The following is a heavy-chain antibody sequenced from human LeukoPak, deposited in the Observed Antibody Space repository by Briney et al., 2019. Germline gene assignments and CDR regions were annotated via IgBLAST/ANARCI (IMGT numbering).Heavy chain of an antibody. CDR1: GDSLNGGDNY. Sequence: SETLSLTCTVSGDSLNGGDNYWRWLRQPPGTGLEWVGYIHHSGRAYYHPSLKSRGHISVVLSENQLSLSLNSLPAADSAVYYCARAAAGTNSWYYFDYWGQGSLVTVSS. J-gene: IGHJ4*02. CDR3: ARAAAGTNSWYYFDY. V-gene: IGHV4-30-4*01. CDR2: IHHSGRA. D-gene: IGHD6-19*01.